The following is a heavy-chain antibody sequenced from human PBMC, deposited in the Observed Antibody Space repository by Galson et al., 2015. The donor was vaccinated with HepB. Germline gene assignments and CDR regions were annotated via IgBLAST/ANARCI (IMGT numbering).Heavy chain of an antibody. J-gene: IGHJ4*02. CDR2: ISGSGGNT. Sequence: SLRLSCAASGFTFSSYAMSWVRQAPGKGLEWVSAISGSGGNTSYADSARGRFTISRDNYKNTLYLQMNSLRPEDTAVYFCAKGRKQLLRPYYFNYWGQGTVVSFSS. V-gene: IGHV3-23*01. CDR1: GFTFSSYA. D-gene: IGHD6-19*01. CDR3: AKGRKQLLRPYYFNY.